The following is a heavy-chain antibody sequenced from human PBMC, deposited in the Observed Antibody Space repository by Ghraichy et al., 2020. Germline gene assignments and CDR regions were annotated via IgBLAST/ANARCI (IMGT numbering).Heavy chain of an antibody. Sequence: ESLNISCTVSGGSISSYYWSWIRQPPGKGLEWIGYIYYSGSTNYNPSLKSRVTISVDTSKNQFSLKLSSVTAADTAVYYCASQRHYYYGMDVWGQGTTVTVS. CDR2: IYYSGST. CDR3: ASQRHYYYGMDV. CDR1: GGSISSYY. V-gene: IGHV4-59*01. J-gene: IGHJ6*02.